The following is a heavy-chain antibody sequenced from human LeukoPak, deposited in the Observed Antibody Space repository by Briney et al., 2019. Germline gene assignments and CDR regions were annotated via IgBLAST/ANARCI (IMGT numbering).Heavy chain of an antibody. V-gene: IGHV4-31*03. CDR1: GGSISSGGYY. CDR3: ARGRIAAAGTGDY. Sequence: SETLSLTCTVSGGSISSGGYYWSWIRQHPGKGLEWIGYIYYSGSTYYNPSLKSRVTISVDTSKNQFSLKLSSVTAADTAVYYCARGRIAAAGTGDYWGQGTLVTVSS. D-gene: IGHD6-13*01. CDR2: IYYSGST. J-gene: IGHJ4*02.